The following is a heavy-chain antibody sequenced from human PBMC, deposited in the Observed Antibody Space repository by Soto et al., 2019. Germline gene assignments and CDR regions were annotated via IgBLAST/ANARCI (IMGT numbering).Heavy chain of an antibody. CDR2: INAGNGNT. CDR1: GYTFTSYA. V-gene: IGHV1-3*05. D-gene: IGHD2-21*01. J-gene: IGHJ4*02. Sequence: QVQLVQSGAEEKKPGASVKVSCKASGYTFTSYAMHWVRQAPGQRLERMGWINAGNGNTKYSQKFQGRVTLTRDTTASLAYMELRSPRWEDPAVYYWARRIVAVEAVVYWGVGALVTVAS. CDR3: ARRIVAVEAVVY.